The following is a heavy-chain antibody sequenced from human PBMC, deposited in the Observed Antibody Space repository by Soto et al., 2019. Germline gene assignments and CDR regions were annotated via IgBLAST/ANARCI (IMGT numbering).Heavy chain of an antibody. Sequence: QVQLQESGPGLVKPSETLSLTCTVSGGSISRYYWSWIRQPPGKGLEWIGYIYYSGSTTYNPSLKSRVTISADTSKNQLSLNLISVTAADTALYYCARHRAFCSGKSCALGYYYYVDVWGIGTTVTVSS. J-gene: IGHJ6*03. D-gene: IGHD2-2*01. CDR2: IYYSGST. V-gene: IGHV4-59*08. CDR1: GGSISRYY. CDR3: ARHRAFCSGKSCALGYYYYVDV.